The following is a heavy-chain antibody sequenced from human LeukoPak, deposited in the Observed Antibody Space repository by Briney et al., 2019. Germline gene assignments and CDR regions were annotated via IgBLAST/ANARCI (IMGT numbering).Heavy chain of an antibody. CDR2: ISAYNGNT. CDR3: ARDHGEYYDILTGYFDAFDI. Sequence: GASVKVSCKASGYTFTSYGISWVRQAPGQGLEWMGWISAYNGNTNYAQKLQGRVTMTTDTSTSTAYMELRSLRSDDTAVYYCARDHGEYYDILTGYFDAFDIWGQGTMITVSS. D-gene: IGHD3-9*01. J-gene: IGHJ3*02. V-gene: IGHV1-18*01. CDR1: GYTFTSYG.